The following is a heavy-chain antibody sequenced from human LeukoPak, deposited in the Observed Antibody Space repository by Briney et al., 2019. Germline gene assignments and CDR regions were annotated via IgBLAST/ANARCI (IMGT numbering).Heavy chain of an antibody. Sequence: GGSLRLSCAASGFTFSNAWMSWVRQAPGKGLEWVGRIKSKTDGGTTDYAAPVKGRFTISRDDSKNTLYLQMNSLKTEDTAVYYCTTDLVQLWLRDYWGQGTLVTASS. CDR1: GFTFSNAW. D-gene: IGHD5-18*01. CDR3: TTDLVQLWLRDY. CDR2: IKSKTDGGTT. J-gene: IGHJ4*02. V-gene: IGHV3-15*01.